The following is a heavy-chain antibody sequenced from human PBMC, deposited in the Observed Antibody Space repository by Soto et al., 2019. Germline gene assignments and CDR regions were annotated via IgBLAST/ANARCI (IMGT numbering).Heavy chain of an antibody. D-gene: IGHD6-19*01. CDR2: IYYSGST. J-gene: IGHJ6*02. Sequence: QVQLQESGPGLVKPSETLSLTCTVSGGSVSSGSYYWSWIRQPPGKGLEWIGYIYYSGSTNYNPSLKSRGPISVDTSKNLFSLKLSSVTAADTAVYYCARVIEGWYQRRYYYGMDVWGQGTTVTVSS. CDR3: ARVIEGWYQRRYYYGMDV. CDR1: GGSVSSGSYY. V-gene: IGHV4-61*01.